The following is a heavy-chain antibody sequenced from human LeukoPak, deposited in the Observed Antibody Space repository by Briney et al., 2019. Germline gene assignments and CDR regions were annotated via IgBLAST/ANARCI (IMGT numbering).Heavy chain of an antibody. J-gene: IGHJ4*02. CDR2: TYSGGST. CDR1: GFTVSSNY. D-gene: IGHD5-18*01. Sequence: PGGSLRLSCAASGFTVSSNYMSWVRQAPGKGLGWVSVTYSGGSTYYVDSVKGRFTISRDNSKNTLYLQMSSLRAEDTAVYYCASKRGYNYGYDYWGQGTLVTVSS. V-gene: IGHV3-53*01. CDR3: ASKRGYNYGYDY.